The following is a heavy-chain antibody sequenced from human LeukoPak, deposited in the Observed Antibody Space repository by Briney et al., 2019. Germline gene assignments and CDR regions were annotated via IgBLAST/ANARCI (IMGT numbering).Heavy chain of an antibody. V-gene: IGHV5-51*03. J-gene: IGHJ3*02. D-gene: IGHD6-19*01. Sequence: KPGESLKISCKGSGYSFTSFWIGWVRQMPGKGLEWMGIIYPGDSDTRYSLSFQGQVTISADKSISTAYLQWSSLKASDTAMYYCARSSSGWYGLKAFDIWGQGTMVTVSS. CDR1: GYSFTSFW. CDR3: ARSSSGWYGLKAFDI. CDR2: IYPGDSDT.